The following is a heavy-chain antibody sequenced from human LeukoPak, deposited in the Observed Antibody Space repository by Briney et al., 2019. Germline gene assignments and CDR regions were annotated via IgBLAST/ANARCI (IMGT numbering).Heavy chain of an antibody. V-gene: IGHV3-23*01. Sequence: GGSLRLSCVLSGLTFSDAWMSWVRQAPGKGLEWVSAISGSGGSTYYADSMKGRFTISRDNSKNTLYLQMNSLRAEDTAVYYCAKYSSSWYFRAEYYFDYWGQGTLVTVSS. CDR1: GLTFSDAW. CDR2: ISGSGGST. D-gene: IGHD6-13*01. CDR3: AKYSSSWYFRAEYYFDY. J-gene: IGHJ4*02.